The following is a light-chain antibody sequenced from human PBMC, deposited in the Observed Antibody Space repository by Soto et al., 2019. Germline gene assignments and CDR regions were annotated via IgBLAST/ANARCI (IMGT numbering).Light chain of an antibody. V-gene: IGKV3-20*01. CDR3: QPYGSSP. Sequence: EIVLTQSPGTLSLSPGERATLSCRASQSVSSSYLAWYQQKPGQAPRLLIYGASSRATGIPDGFSGSGSGTDFTLTISRLEPEDFAVYYCQPYGSSPFGGGNKVEIK. J-gene: IGKJ4*01. CDR2: GAS. CDR1: QSVSSSY.